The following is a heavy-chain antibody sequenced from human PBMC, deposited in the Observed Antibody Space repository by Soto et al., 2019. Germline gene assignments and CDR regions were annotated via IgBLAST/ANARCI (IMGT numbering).Heavy chain of an antibody. CDR2: TYYRSKWYN. V-gene: IGHV6-1*01. CDR1: GESVSSNSAA. Sequence: SYSLSLTCAMSGESVSSNSAAWKWIRQSPSRVLEWLGRTYYRSKWYNDYAVSVKSRITINPDTSKNQFSLQLNSVTPEDTAVYYCVREGAAVAGSGDYWGQGTLVTVSS. J-gene: IGHJ4*02. CDR3: VREGAAVAGSGDY. D-gene: IGHD6-19*01.